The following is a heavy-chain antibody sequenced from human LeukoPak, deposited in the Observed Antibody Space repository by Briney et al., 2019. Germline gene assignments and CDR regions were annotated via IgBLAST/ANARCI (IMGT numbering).Heavy chain of an antibody. CDR2: ISGSGGST. V-gene: IGHV3-23*01. CDR1: GFTFSSYA. J-gene: IGHJ4*02. CDR3: AKGDNVLLWFGELPTPYYFDY. Sequence: GGSLRLSCAASGFTFSSYAMSWVRQAPGKGLEWVSAISGSGGSTYYADSVKGRFTISRDNSKNTLYLQMNSLRAEDTAVYYCAKGDNVLLWFGELPTPYYFDYWGQGTLVTVSS. D-gene: IGHD3-10*01.